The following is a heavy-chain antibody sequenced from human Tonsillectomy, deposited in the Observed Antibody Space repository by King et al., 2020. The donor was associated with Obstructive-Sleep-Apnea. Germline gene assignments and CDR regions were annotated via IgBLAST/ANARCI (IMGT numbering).Heavy chain of an antibody. D-gene: IGHD3-10*01. CDR2: IHYGGRT. Sequence: QLQESGPGVVKPWETLSLTCSVSGGYIRSNSHYWGWIRQSPGKGLEWIGSIHYGGRTFYNPSLESRVTVSVDPAKNQFSLKLRSLTAADTAVYYCARDISGDFTYWGQGALVIVSS. V-gene: IGHV4-39*07. CDR3: ARDISGDFTY. CDR1: GGYIRSNSHY. J-gene: IGHJ4*02.